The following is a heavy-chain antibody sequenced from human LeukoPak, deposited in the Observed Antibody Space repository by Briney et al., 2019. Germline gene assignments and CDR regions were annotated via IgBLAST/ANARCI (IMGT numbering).Heavy chain of an antibody. CDR3: ARGAGWYEY. CDR1: GGSVSGYY. J-gene: IGHJ4*02. D-gene: IGHD6-19*01. CDR2: ISHSGNT. Sequence: SETLSLTCTVSGGSVSGYYXXXXXXXXXXGLEWIAYISHSGNTNYNPSLKSRVTISKDTSKNQFSLRLNSVTAADTAVYHCARGAGWYEYWGQGTLVTVSS. V-gene: IGHV4-59*02.